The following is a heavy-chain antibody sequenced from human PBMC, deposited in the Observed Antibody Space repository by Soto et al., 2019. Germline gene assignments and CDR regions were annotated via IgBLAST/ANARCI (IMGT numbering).Heavy chain of an antibody. CDR3: ARDRGDPVSLGGGVMFRGDWYFDL. D-gene: IGHD3-16*01. J-gene: IGHJ2*01. Sequence: ESGGGVVQPGRSLRLSCAASGFTFSGYTVHWVRQAPGKGLEWVAVISKDGSNKYYADSVKGRFTVSRDNSKNTVYLQMGSRRVEDMAVYYCARDRGDPVSLGGGVMFRGDWYFDLWGRGTLVTVSS. V-gene: IGHV3-30-3*01. CDR2: ISKDGSNK. CDR1: GFTFSGYT.